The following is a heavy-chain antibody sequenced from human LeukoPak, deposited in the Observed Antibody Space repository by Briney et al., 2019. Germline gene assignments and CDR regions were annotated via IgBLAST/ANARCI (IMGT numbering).Heavy chain of an antibody. Sequence: SVKVSCKASGGTFSSYAISWVRQAPGQGLEWMGGIIPIFGAANYAQKFQGRVTITADESTSTAYMELSSLRSEDTAVYYCARGGGGYSGSFTSDYWGQGTLVTVSS. V-gene: IGHV1-69*13. CDR2: IIPIFGAA. CDR3: ARGGGGYSGSFTSDY. D-gene: IGHD1-26*01. J-gene: IGHJ4*02. CDR1: GGTFSSYA.